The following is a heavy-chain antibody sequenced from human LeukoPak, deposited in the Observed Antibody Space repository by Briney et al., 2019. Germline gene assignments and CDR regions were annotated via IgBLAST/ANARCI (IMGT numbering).Heavy chain of an antibody. J-gene: IGHJ4*02. CDR2: ITSTGDTI. Sequence: PGGSLRLSCAASGFRFNEYYMTWVRQAPGKGLEWVSYITSTGDTIDYADSVKGRFINSRDNVKNSLFLQMNSLRGEDTAVYYCARTSVVRGLVLDSWGQGTLVTVSS. V-gene: IGHV3-11*01. D-gene: IGHD3-10*01. CDR3: ARTSVVRGLVLDS. CDR1: GFRFNEYY.